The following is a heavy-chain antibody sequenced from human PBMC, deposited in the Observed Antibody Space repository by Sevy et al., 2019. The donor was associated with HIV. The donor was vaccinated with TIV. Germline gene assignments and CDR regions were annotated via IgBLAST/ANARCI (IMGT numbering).Heavy chain of an antibody. J-gene: IGHJ6*02. V-gene: IGHV1-18*04. Sequence: ASVKVSCKASGYTFTSYGISWVRQAPGQGLEWMGWISAYNGNTNYAQKLQGRVTMTTDTSTSTAYMELRSLRSDDTAGYYCAREWGYIAAAARSYGMDVWGQGTTVTVSS. CDR3: AREWGYIAAAARSYGMDV. CDR2: ISAYNGNT. CDR1: GYTFTSYG. D-gene: IGHD6-13*01.